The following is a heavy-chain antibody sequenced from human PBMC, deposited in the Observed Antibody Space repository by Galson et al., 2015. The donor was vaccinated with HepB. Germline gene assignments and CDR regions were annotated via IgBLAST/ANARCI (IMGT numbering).Heavy chain of an antibody. V-gene: IGHV3-15*07. CDR3: TTVLWWYDSSGYYYFDY. CDR1: GFTFSNAW. J-gene: IGHJ4*02. D-gene: IGHD3-22*01. CDR2: IKSETDGGTK. Sequence: SLRLSCAASGFTFSNAWMNWVRQAPGKGLEWVGRIKSETDGGTKDYAAPVKGRFTSSSDDSKNTLYLQMNSLKTEDTSVYSCTTVLWWYDSSGYYYFDYWGQGTLVTASS.